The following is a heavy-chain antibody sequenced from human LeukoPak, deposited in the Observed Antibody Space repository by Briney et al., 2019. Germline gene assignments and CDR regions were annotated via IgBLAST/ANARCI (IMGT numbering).Heavy chain of an antibody. V-gene: IGHV4-59*11. J-gene: IGHJ3*02. CDR2: IYYSGTT. CDR1: GGSISSHY. CDR3: ARASCSSTSCYAVPFDI. D-gene: IGHD2-2*01. Sequence: SETLSLTCTVSGGSISSHYWSWIRQPPGKGLEWFGYIYYSGTTNYNPSLKSRVTISVDTSKNQFSLKLSSVTAADTAVYYCARASCSSTSCYAVPFDIWGQGTMVTVSS.